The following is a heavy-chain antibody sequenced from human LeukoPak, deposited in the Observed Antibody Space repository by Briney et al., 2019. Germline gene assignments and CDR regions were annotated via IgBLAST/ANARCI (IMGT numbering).Heavy chain of an antibody. J-gene: IGHJ3*02. Sequence: SETLSLTCTVSGGSLSGHCWSWIRQPPGQGLEWDGFVYYTGRTRYNPSLQSRVTISVDTSKSQFSLKLTSVTAADTAVYSCARLLDNDSSGDPDTFDMWGQGTMVTVSS. CDR1: GGSLSGHC. D-gene: IGHD3-22*01. V-gene: IGHV4-59*11. CDR2: VYYTGRT. CDR3: ARLLDNDSSGDPDTFDM.